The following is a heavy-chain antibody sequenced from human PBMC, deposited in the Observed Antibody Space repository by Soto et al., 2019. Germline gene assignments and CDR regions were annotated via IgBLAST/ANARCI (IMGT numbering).Heavy chain of an antibody. CDR1: GFTFSSYS. CDR2: ISSSSSNI. J-gene: IGHJ6*02. Sequence: EVQLVESGGGLVQPGGSLRLSCAASGFTFSSYSMNWVRQAPGKGLEWVSYISSSSSNIYNADSVKGRFTISRDKAETKLYLQMNSLRDEDTAVYYCARQPMDVWGQGTTVTVSS. V-gene: IGHV3-48*02. CDR3: ARQPMDV.